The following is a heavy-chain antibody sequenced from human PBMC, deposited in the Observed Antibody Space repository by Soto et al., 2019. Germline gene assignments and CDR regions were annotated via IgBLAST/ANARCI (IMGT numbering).Heavy chain of an antibody. CDR1: GFTFSSYA. V-gene: IGHV3-23*01. CDR2: IRGSGADT. J-gene: IGHJ4*02. CDR3: AKDCSTDGVCYGFDY. D-gene: IGHD2-8*01. Sequence: VQLLESGGGLVQPGGSLRLSCAASGFTFSSYAMSWVRQAPGKGLEWVSAIRGSGADTYYADSVKGRFTISRDNSKNTLYLQMNSLRAEDTAVYYCAKDCSTDGVCYGFDYWGQGTLVTVSS.